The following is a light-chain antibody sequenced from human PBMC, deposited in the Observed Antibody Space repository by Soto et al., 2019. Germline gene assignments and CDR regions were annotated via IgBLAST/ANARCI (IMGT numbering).Light chain of an antibody. CDR2: AAA. J-gene: IGKJ2*01. V-gene: IGKV1-39*01. Sequence: DIQMTQSPSSLSASVGDRVTITCRASQSISSYLNWYQQKPGKAPTRLIYAAASLQSGVPSRFSGSGSGTDVTLTISSLQPEDFSTYYCQQSYSTWYTFGQGTKLEIK. CDR1: QSISSY. CDR3: QQSYSTWYT.